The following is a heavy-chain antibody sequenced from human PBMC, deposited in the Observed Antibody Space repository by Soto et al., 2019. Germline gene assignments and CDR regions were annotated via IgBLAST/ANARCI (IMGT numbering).Heavy chain of an antibody. CDR1: GYMFTGYY. Sequence: ASVKVSCKASGYMFTGYYMHWVRQAPGQGLEWMGWINPDSGGTNYQQKFQGRVTMTRDTSISTAYLELSSLRSDDTAMYFCAIYHLELFRFDYWGQGTLVTVSS. CDR3: AIYHLELFRFDY. CDR2: INPDSGGT. J-gene: IGHJ4*02. V-gene: IGHV1-2*02. D-gene: IGHD2-2*01.